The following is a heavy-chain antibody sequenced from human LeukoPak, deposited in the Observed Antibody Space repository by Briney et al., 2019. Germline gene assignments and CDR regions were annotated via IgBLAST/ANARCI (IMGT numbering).Heavy chain of an antibody. CDR3: ANTYYSYGSGSYYQGFEY. Sequence: ASVTVSYMASGGTFSNYAISWVRQAPGQGLEWMGGIIPIFGTANYAQKFQGRVTITADESTSTAYMELSSLRSEDTAVYYCANTYYSYGSGSYYQGFEYWGQGTLVTVSS. J-gene: IGHJ4*02. V-gene: IGHV1-69*01. D-gene: IGHD3-10*01. CDR1: GGTFSNYA. CDR2: IIPIFGTA.